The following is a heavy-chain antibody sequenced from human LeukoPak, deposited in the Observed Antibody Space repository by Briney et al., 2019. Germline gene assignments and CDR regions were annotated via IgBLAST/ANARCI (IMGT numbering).Heavy chain of an antibody. CDR3: ARGHDDYYDSSGYYH. J-gene: IGHJ5*02. CDR2: INSDGSST. Sequence: PGGSLRLSCAASGFTFSSYWMHWVRQAPGKGLVWVSRINSDGSSTSYADSVKGRFTISRDNAKNTLYLQMNSLRAEDTAVYYCARGHDDYYDSSGYYHWGQGTLVTVSS. D-gene: IGHD3-22*01. V-gene: IGHV3-74*01. CDR1: GFTFSSYW.